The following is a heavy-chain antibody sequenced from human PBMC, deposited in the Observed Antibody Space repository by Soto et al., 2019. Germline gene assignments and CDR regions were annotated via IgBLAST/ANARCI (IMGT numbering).Heavy chain of an antibody. Sequence: QVQLVQSGAEVKKPGASVKVSCKASGYTFTSYGISWVRQAPGQGLEWMGWISAYNGNTNYAQKLQGRVTMTTDTSTSPAYMELRSLRSDDTAVYYCASGYRYCSSTSCYPGPFDYWGQGTLVTVSS. CDR2: ISAYNGNT. V-gene: IGHV1-18*01. CDR1: GYTFTSYG. J-gene: IGHJ4*02. CDR3: ASGYRYCSSTSCYPGPFDY. D-gene: IGHD2-2*01.